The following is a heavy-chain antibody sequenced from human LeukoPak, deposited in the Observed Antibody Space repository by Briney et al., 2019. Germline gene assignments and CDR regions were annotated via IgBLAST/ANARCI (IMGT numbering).Heavy chain of an antibody. J-gene: IGHJ6*03. V-gene: IGHV1-18*01. CDR2: ISAYNGNT. Sequence: ASVKVSCKASGYTFTSYGISWVRQAPGQGLEWMGWISAYNGNTNYAQKLQGRVTMTRNTSISTAYMELSSLRSEDTAVYYCARVGQLASYYYYYYYMDVWGKGTTATISS. D-gene: IGHD6-13*01. CDR3: ARVGQLASYYYYYYYMDV. CDR1: GYTFTSYG.